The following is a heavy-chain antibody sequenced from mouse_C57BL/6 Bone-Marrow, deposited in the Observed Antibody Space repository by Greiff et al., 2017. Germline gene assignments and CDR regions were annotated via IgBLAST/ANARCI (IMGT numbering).Heavy chain of an antibody. D-gene: IGHD2-3*01. CDR1: GFTFSSYG. CDR2: ISSGGSYT. V-gene: IGHV5-6*01. Sequence: EVQRVESGGDLVKPGGSLKLSCAASGFTFSSYGMSWVRQTPDKRLEWVATISSGGSYTYHPDSVTGRFTISRDNAKNTLYLRMSSLKSEDTAMYYCARRWLLAWFAYWGQGTLVTVSA. J-gene: IGHJ3*01. CDR3: ARRWLLAWFAY.